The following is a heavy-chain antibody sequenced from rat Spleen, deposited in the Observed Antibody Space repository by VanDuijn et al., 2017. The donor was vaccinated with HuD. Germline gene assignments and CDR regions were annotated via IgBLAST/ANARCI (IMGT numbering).Heavy chain of an antibody. J-gene: IGHJ2*01. D-gene: IGHD1-7*01. V-gene: IGHV5-29*01. Sequence: EVQLVESNGGLVQPGRSLKLSCAASGFTFNDHFMAWVRQAPTKGLEWVATISSDGGGTYCPDSVKGRFTISRDNAKNTLYLQLNSPTTEDTATYYCARVLTMGHYEDCWGQGVMVTVSS. CDR3: ARVLTMGHYEDC. CDR1: GFTFNDHF. CDR2: ISSDGGGT.